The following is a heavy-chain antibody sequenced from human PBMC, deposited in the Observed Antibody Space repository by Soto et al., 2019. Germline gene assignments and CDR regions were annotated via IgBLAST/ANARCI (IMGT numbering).Heavy chain of an antibody. CDR2: IDPSDSQT. Sequence: GESLKISCKGSGYSFAGYWITWVRQKPGKGLEWMGRIDPSDSQTYYSPSFRGHVTISATKSITTVFLQWGSLRASDTAMYYCARQIYDSDTGPNFQYYFDSWGQGTPVTVSS. J-gene: IGHJ4*02. D-gene: IGHD3-22*01. CDR1: GYSFAGYW. CDR3: ARQIYDSDTGPNFQYYFDS. V-gene: IGHV5-10-1*01.